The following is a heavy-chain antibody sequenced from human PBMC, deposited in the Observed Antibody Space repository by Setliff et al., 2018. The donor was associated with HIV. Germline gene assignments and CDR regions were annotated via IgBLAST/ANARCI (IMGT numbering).Heavy chain of an antibody. D-gene: IGHD3-3*01. V-gene: IGHV4-61*01. Sequence: SETLSLTCTVSGGSISSGSYYWSWIRQPPGKGLEWIGYVYYDGSTKHNPSLESRVTISLDTSKNQFSLNLTSVTAADTAVYYCARIRISIFGVVNRGDYFDYWGQGNLVTVSS. CDR2: VYYDGST. J-gene: IGHJ4*02. CDR1: GGSISSGSYY. CDR3: ARIRISIFGVVNRGDYFDY.